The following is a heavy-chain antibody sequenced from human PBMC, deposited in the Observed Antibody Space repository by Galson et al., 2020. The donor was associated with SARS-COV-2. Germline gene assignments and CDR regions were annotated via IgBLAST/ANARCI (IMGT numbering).Heavy chain of an antibody. Sequence: SVKVSCKASGGTFNSYGISWVRQAPGQGLEWMGRIIPVVGIPNYAQKFQGRVTITADKSTSTAYMELSSLRSEDTAVYYCAREWGRHDSSAYYMAYYFDYWGRGTLVTVSS. D-gene: IGHD3-22*01. CDR1: GGTFNSYG. V-gene: IGHV1-69*04. J-gene: IGHJ4*02. CDR3: AREWGRHDSSAYYMAYYFDY. CDR2: IIPVVGIP.